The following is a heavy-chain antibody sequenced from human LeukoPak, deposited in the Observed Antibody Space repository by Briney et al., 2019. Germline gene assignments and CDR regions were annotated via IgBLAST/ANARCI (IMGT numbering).Heavy chain of an antibody. CDR3: ARDRPFTYYDSTGVLDY. CDR1: GFRFDDYP. V-gene: IGHV3-43*02. J-gene: IGHJ4*02. D-gene: IGHD3-22*01. CDR2: ISGDGGVP. Sequence: GGSLRLSCAASGFRFDDYPMHWVRQAPGRGLEWVSLISGDGGVPYYNDSVQGRFTTSRDNSKNSLFLQMNNLRTEDTALYFCARDRPFTYYDSTGVLDYWGQGTLVTVSS.